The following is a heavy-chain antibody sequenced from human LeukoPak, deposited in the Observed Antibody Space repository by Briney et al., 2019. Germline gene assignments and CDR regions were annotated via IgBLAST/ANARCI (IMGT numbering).Heavy chain of an antibody. V-gene: IGHV1-18*01. Sequence: ASVKVSCKASGYTFTSYGISWVRQAPGQGLEWMGWISAYNGNTNYAQKLQGRVTMTTDTSTSTAYMELRSLTSDDTAVYYCARPSFPYYDSSGYYGDAFDIWGQGTMVTVSS. CDR3: ARPSFPYYDSSGYYGDAFDI. CDR2: ISAYNGNT. D-gene: IGHD3-22*01. CDR1: GYTFTSYG. J-gene: IGHJ3*02.